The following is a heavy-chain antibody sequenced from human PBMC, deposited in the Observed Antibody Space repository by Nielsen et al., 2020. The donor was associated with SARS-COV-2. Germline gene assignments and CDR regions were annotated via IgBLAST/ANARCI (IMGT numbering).Heavy chain of an antibody. V-gene: IGHV3-23*01. Sequence: GESLKISCAASGFTFSSYAMSWVRQAPGKGLEWVSAISGSGATTYYADSVKGRFTIYRDNSKNTLYLQMNSLRAEDTAIYYCARDREPGYNAVDYWGQGTLVTVSS. CDR1: GFTFSSYA. D-gene: IGHD1-14*01. J-gene: IGHJ4*02. CDR3: ARDREPGYNAVDY. CDR2: ISGSGATT.